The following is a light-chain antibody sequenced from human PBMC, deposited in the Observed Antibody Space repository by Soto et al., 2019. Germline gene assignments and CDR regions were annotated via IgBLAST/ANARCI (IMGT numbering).Light chain of an antibody. CDR3: MQALQTPFT. V-gene: IGKV2-28*01. CDR2: LGS. Sequence: EIVMTQSPLSLPVTPGESASISCRSSQSLRNGDGYDSLEWYLQKPGQSPQLLIYLGSTRASGDPDRFSGSGSGTEFTLKISRLEADDVGVSYFMQALQTPFTFGPGTKVHVK. CDR1: QSLRNGDGYDS. J-gene: IGKJ3*01.